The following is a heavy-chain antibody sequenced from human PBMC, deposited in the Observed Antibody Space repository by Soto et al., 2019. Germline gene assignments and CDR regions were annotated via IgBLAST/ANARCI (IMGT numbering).Heavy chain of an antibody. D-gene: IGHD3-9*01. V-gene: IGHV3-30*03. CDR2: ISYDGSNK. J-gene: IGHJ4*02. Sequence: GGSLRLSCAASGFTFSSYGMHWVRQAPGKGLEWVAVISYDGSNKYYADSVKGRFTISRDNSKNTLYLQMNSLRAEDTAVYYCARAGNVLRYFDWLYYFDYWGQGTLVTVSS. CDR3: ARAGNVLRYFDWLYYFDY. CDR1: GFTFSSYG.